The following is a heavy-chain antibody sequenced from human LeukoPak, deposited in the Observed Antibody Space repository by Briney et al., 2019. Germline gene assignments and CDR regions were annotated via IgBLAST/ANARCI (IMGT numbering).Heavy chain of an antibody. Sequence: SVKVSCKASGGTFSSYAISWVRQAPGQGLEWMGGIVPIFGAANYPQKFQGRITITADESTSTAYMELSNLTSEDTALYYCVSWDYGDYDYWGQGTLVTVSS. CDR1: GGTFSSYA. J-gene: IGHJ4*02. CDR2: IVPIFGAA. V-gene: IGHV1-69*13. D-gene: IGHD4-17*01. CDR3: VSWDYGDYDY.